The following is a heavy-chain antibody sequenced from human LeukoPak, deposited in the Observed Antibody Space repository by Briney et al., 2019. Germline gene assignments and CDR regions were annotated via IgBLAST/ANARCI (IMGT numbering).Heavy chain of an antibody. CDR2: IYHSGST. V-gene: IGHV4-4*02. Sequence: SETLSLTCAVSGGSISSSNWWSWVRQPPGKGLEWIGEIYHSGSTNYNPSLKSRVTISVDKSKNQFSLKLSSVTAADTAVYYCARDLSPGYSSGCFDYWGQGTLVTVSS. CDR1: GGSISSSNW. J-gene: IGHJ4*02. CDR3: ARDLSPGYSSGCFDY. D-gene: IGHD6-19*01.